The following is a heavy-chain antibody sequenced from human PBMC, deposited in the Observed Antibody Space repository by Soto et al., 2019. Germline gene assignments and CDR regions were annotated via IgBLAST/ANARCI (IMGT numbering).Heavy chain of an antibody. CDR1: EDTFSHYT. CDR3: AKESNLNSPFYSLDV. D-gene: IGHD1-7*01. J-gene: IGHJ6*02. V-gene: IGHV1-69*12. CDR2: IIPVFGTA. Sequence: QVHLVQAGAEVKRPGSSVKVSCKASEDTFSHYTITWVRQAPGQGLEWMGRIIPVFGTANYAQEFQGRVAITADESTSTVYLELSSLTSEDTAVYYCAKESNLNSPFYSLDVWGQGTTVLVSS.